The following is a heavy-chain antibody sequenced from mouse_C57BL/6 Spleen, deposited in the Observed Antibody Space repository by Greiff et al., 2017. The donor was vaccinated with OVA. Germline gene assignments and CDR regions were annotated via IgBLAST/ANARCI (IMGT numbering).Heavy chain of an antibody. CDR2: IDPSDSYT. J-gene: IGHJ1*03. CDR3: ARWDSNYWYFDV. V-gene: IGHV1-50*01. Sequence: QVQLQQPGAELVKPGASVKLSCKASGYTFTSYWMQWVKPRPGQGLEWIGEIDPSDSYTNYNQKFKGKATLTVDTSSSTAYMQLSSLTSEDSAVYYCARWDSNYWYFDVWGTGTTVTVSS. CDR1: GYTFTSYW. D-gene: IGHD2-5*01.